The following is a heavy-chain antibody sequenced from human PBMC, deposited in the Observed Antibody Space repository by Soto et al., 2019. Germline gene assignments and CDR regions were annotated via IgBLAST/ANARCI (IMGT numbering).Heavy chain of an antibody. Sequence: GESLKLSCKGSGYSFTSYWIGWVRQMPGKSLEWMGIIYPGDSDTGYSPSFQGQVTISADKSINTAYLQWSSLKASDTAMYYCARQDGSGIYYFDSWGHGTLVTVSS. CDR2: IYPGDSDT. D-gene: IGHD3-10*01. CDR1: GYSFTSYW. J-gene: IGHJ4*01. CDR3: ARQDGSGIYYFDS. V-gene: IGHV5-51*01.